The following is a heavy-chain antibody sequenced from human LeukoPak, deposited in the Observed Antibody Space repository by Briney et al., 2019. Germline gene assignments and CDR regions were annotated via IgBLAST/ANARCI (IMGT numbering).Heavy chain of an antibody. CDR2: ISGSGGST. Sequence: PGGSLRLSCAVTGFAFSNFGMSWVRQAPGKGLEWVSSISGSGGSTYNADSVKGRFTISRDNSKNTLFLQMNSLRAEDTAVYYCTKRTGDYWGQGTLVTVSS. J-gene: IGHJ4*02. V-gene: IGHV3-23*01. CDR3: TKRTGDY. CDR1: GFAFSNFG. D-gene: IGHD1-14*01.